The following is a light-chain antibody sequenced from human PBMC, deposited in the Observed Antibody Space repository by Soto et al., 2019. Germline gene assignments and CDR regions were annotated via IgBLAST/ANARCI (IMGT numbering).Light chain of an antibody. CDR1: SSDVGGYDY. Sequence: QLVLTQTASVSGSPGQSITISCTGTSSDVGGYDYVSWFQQLPGKAPTLMIYAVSSRPSGVSSRFTGSKSGNTASLTISGLQAADEAESYCSSYTSATSSVLGTGTKVTV. J-gene: IGLJ1*01. CDR2: AVS. V-gene: IGLV2-14*01. CDR3: SSYTSATSSV.